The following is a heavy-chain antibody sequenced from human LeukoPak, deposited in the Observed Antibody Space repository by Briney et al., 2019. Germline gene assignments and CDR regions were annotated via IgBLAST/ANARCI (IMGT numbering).Heavy chain of an antibody. Sequence: SETLSLTCAVYVGSFGAHYWSWVRQSPGKGLEWIGEISHGGSTNYNPSLKSRVSISVDTSKNQFSLKMNSVTAADTAVYYCVREASGSPDYFDSWGQGTLVTVSS. J-gene: IGHJ4*02. CDR3: VREASGSPDYFDS. D-gene: IGHD1-26*01. CDR2: ISHGGST. V-gene: IGHV4-34*01. CDR1: VGSFGAHY.